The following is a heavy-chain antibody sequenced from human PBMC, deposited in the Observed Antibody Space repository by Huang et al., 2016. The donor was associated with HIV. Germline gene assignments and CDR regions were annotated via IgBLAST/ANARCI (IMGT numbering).Heavy chain of an antibody. V-gene: IGHV3-9*01. CDR1: GFTFDDYA. CDR2: INWNSGNK. Sequence: EVQLVESGGGLVQPGRSLRLYCVVSGFTFDDYAMHWVRQDPGEGPEWVGGINWNSGNKGYADSVRGRFTISRDNAKNSLYLQMNSLRAEDTALYYCGKDNGRDYYYGMDAWGRGTTVIVSS. CDR3: GKDNGRDYYYGMDA. J-gene: IGHJ6*02.